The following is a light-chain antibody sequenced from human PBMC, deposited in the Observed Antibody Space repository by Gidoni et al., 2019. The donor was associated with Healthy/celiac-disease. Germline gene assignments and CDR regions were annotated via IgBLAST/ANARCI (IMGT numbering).Light chain of an antibody. V-gene: IGKV3-11*01. CDR3: QQRSNWPPMYT. J-gene: IGKJ2*01. Sequence: EIMLTQSQATLSLSPGERATRSCRASQSVSSYLAWYQQKPGQAPRLRIYDASNRATGIPARFSGRGSGTDFTLPISSLEPEDFAVYYCQQRSNWPPMYTFGQGTKLEIK. CDR1: QSVSSY. CDR2: DAS.